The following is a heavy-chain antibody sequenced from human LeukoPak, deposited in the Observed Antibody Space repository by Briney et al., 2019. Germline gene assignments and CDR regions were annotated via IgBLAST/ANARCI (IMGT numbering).Heavy chain of an antibody. V-gene: IGHV4-59*08. Sequence: PSETLSLICTVSGGSISSYYWSWIRQPPGKGLEWIGYIYYSGSTNYNPSLKSRVTISVDTSKNQFSLKLSSVTAADTAVYYCARLEDTAMVFDYWGQGTLVTVSS. CDR3: ARLEDTAMVFDY. CDR1: GGSISSYY. J-gene: IGHJ4*02. D-gene: IGHD5-18*01. CDR2: IYYSGST.